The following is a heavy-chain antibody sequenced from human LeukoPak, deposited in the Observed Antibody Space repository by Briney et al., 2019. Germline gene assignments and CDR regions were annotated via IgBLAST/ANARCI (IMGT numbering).Heavy chain of an antibody. CDR1: GFTFSSYG. V-gene: IGHV3-30*02. J-gene: IGHJ5*02. CDR2: IRYDGSNK. Sequence: GGSLRLSCAASGFTFSSYGMHWVRQAPGKGLEWVTFIRYDGSNKYYADSVKGRFTISRDNSKNTLYLQMNSLRAEDTAVYYCAKDAAPILWFGKTWFDPWGQGTLVTVSS. CDR3: AKDAAPILWFGKTWFDP. D-gene: IGHD3-10*01.